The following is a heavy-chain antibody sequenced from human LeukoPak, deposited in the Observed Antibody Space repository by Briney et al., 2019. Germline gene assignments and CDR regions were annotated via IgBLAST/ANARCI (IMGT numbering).Heavy chain of an antibody. D-gene: IGHD4-11*01. CDR2: ISSTSSHI. CDR3: ARDLISGDYTFDY. Sequence: GGSLRLSCAASGYTFSSFSMNWVRQAPGKGLEWVSYISSTSSHIYYADSVKGRFTVSRDNAKDSLYLQMNSLRDEDTAVYYCARDLISGDYTFDYWGQGALVTVSS. CDR1: GYTFSSFS. V-gene: IGHV3-21*05. J-gene: IGHJ4*02.